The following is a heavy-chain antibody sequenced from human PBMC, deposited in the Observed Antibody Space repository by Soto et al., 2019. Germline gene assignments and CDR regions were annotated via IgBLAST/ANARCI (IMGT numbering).Heavy chain of an antibody. CDR1: GGSISSGGYS. CDR2: IYHSGST. V-gene: IGHV4-30-2*01. J-gene: IGHJ4*02. Sequence: QLQLQESGSGLVKPSQTLSLTCAVSGGSISSGGYSWSWIRQPPGKGLEWIGYIYHSGSTYYNPSRKSRVTIPVDRSKNQFSQKLRSETAADTAVYYCAAGGGLPRYYWGQGTLVTVSS. CDR3: AAGGGLPRYY. D-gene: IGHD5-12*01.